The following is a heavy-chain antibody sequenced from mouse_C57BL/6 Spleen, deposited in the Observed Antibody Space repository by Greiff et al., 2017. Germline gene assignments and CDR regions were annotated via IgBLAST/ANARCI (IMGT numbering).Heavy chain of an antibody. CDR1: GFTFSDYG. Sequence: EVKLMESGGGLVKPGGSLKLSCAASGFTFSDYGMHWVRPAPEKGLEWVAYLSSGSSTIYYADTVKGRFTISRDDAKNTLFLQMTSLRSEDTAMYYCARGPNYYGSSYFFAYWGQGTLVTVSA. V-gene: IGHV5-17*01. J-gene: IGHJ3*01. D-gene: IGHD1-1*01. CDR3: ARGPNYYGSSYFFAY. CDR2: LSSGSSTI.